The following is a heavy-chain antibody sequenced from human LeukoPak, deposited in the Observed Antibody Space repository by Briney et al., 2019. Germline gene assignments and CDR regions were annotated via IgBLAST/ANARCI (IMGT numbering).Heavy chain of an antibody. D-gene: IGHD5-12*01. CDR1: GFTFSSYE. V-gene: IGHV3-48*03. J-gene: IGHJ4*02. CDR3: ARENSGYDGGFDY. Sequence: GGSLRLSCAASGFTFSSYEMSWARQAPGKGLEWVSYISDVGGTHYADSVKGRFTISRDNAKNSLFLQMNSLRAEDTAVYYCARENSGYDGGFDYWGQGTLVTVSS. CDR2: ISDVGGT.